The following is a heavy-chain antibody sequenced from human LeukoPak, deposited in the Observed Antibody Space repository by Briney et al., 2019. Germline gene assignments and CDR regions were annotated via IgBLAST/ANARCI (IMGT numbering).Heavy chain of an antibody. V-gene: IGHV3-7*01. CDR2: IKQDGSEK. Sequence: GGSLRLSCAASGFTFSDYWMSWVRQAPGKGLEWVANIKQDGSEKYSVDSVKGRFTISRDNAKNSLYLQMNSLRAEDTAVYYCGRDSRTQFHDTTGHRTDYWGRGTLVTVSS. CDR1: GFTFSDYW. J-gene: IGHJ4*02. D-gene: IGHD2-8*01. CDR3: GRDSRTQFHDTTGHRTDY.